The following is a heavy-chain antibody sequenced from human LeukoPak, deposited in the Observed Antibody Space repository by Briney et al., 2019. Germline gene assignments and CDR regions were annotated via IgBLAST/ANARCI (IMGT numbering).Heavy chain of an antibody. D-gene: IGHD3-10*01. Sequence: GGSLRLSCAGSGFTFSSYGMHWVRQAPGKGLEWVAFIRYGGSNKYYADSVKGRFTISRDNSKNTLYPQMDSLRAEDTAVYYCAKDRGYYYGSGSYSDYWGQGTLVTVSS. J-gene: IGHJ4*02. CDR2: IRYGGSNK. CDR1: GFTFSSYG. CDR3: AKDRGYYYGSGSYSDY. V-gene: IGHV3-30*02.